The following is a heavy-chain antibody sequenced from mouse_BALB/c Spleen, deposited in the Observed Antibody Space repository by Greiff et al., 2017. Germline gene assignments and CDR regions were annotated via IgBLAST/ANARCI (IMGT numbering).Heavy chain of an antibody. CDR3: AKGYWFAY. Sequence: EVQLLESGGGLVKPGGSLKLSCAASGFTFSDYYMYWVRQTPEKRLEWVATISDGGSYTYYPDSVKGGVTISRDNAKNNLYLQMSSLKSEDTAMYYCAKGYWFAYWGQGTLVTVSA. CDR2: ISDGGSYT. V-gene: IGHV5-4*02. CDR1: GFTFSDYY. J-gene: IGHJ3*01.